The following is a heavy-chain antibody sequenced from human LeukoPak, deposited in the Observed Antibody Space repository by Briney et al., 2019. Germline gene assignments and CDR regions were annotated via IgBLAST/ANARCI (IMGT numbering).Heavy chain of an antibody. V-gene: IGHV4-34*01. J-gene: IGHJ4*02. Sequence: SETLSLTCAVYGGSFSGYYWSWIRQPSGKGLEWIGEINHSGSTHYNPSLKSRVTISVDTSKNQFSLKLSSVTAADTAVYYCARGPGDSGSYYGDYWGQGTLVTVSS. CDR3: ARGPGDSGSYYGDY. D-gene: IGHD1-26*01. CDR2: INHSGST. CDR1: GGSFSGYY.